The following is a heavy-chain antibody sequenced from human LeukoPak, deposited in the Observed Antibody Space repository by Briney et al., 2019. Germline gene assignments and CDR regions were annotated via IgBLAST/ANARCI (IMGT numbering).Heavy chain of an antibody. Sequence: GGSLRLSCAASGFTFSSYSMHWVRQAPGKGLEWVAVISYDGSNKYYADSVKGRFTISRDTSKNTLYLQMNSLRAEDTAVYYCARTWENYYEGSSGYYDYWGQGTLVTVSS. D-gene: IGHD3-22*01. J-gene: IGHJ4*02. CDR1: GFTFSSYS. V-gene: IGHV3-30-3*01. CDR3: ARTWENYYEGSSGYYDY. CDR2: ISYDGSNK.